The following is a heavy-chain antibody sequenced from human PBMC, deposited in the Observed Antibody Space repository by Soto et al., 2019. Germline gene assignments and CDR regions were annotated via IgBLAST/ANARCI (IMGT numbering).Heavy chain of an antibody. J-gene: IGHJ1*01. CDR3: ARGDWTETYYYDSSGYYLLGY. CDR1: GYTFTSYD. D-gene: IGHD3-22*01. V-gene: IGHV1-8*01. CDR2: MNPNIGNT. Sequence: ASVNVSCKASGYTFTSYDINWVRQATGQGLEWMGWMNPNIGNTGYAQKFQGRVTMTRNTSISTAYMELSSLRSEDTAVYYCARGDWTETYYYDSSGYYLLGYWGKAKLVIVSA.